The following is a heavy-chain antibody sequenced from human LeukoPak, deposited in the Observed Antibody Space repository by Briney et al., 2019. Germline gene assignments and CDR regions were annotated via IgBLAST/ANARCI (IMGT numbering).Heavy chain of an antibody. D-gene: IGHD5-24*01. CDR1: GYSFTIYW. Sequence: GESLKISCKGSGYSFTIYWIGWVRQMPGKGLEWMGIIDPGDSDTSYSPSFHGQVTISADKSISNAYLQWSSLKASDTAMYYCARHAGDGYNYFFDYWGQGTLVTVSS. V-gene: IGHV5-51*01. J-gene: IGHJ4*02. CDR2: IDPGDSDT. CDR3: ARHAGDGYNYFFDY.